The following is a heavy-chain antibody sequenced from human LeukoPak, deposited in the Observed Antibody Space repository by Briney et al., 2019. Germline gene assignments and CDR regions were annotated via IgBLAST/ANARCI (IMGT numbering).Heavy chain of an antibody. Sequence: GGSLRLSCAASGSTFDDYAMHWVRQAPGKGLEWVSGISWNSGSIGYADSVKGRFTISRDNAKNSLYLQMNSLRAEDTALHYCAKDSGYNYGNINYWGQGTLVTVSS. J-gene: IGHJ4*02. V-gene: IGHV3-9*01. CDR1: GSTFDDYA. D-gene: IGHD5-18*01. CDR3: AKDSGYNYGNINY. CDR2: ISWNSGSI.